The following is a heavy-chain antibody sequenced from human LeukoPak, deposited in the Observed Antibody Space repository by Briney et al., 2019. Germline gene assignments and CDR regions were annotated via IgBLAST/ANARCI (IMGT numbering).Heavy chain of an antibody. CDR2: IYYSGST. CDR1: GGSISSSSYY. J-gene: IGHJ4*02. V-gene: IGHV4-39*01. Sequence: PSETLSLTCTVSGGSISSSSYYWGWIRQPPGKGLERIGSIYYSGSTYYNPSLRSRVTISVDTSKNQCSLKLSSVTAADTAVYYCARHALGVVVPAVPDYWGQGTLVTVSS. D-gene: IGHD2-2*01. CDR3: ARHALGVVVPAVPDY.